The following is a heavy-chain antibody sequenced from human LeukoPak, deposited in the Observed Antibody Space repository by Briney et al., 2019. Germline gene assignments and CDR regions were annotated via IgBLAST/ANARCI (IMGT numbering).Heavy chain of an antibody. CDR2: INPSGGST. J-gene: IGHJ5*02. CDR3: ARVAVANWFDP. V-gene: IGHV1-46*01. CDR1: GYTFTSYY. Sequence: VASVTVSCKASGYTFTSYYMHWVRQAPGQGLEWMGIINPSGGSTSYAQKFQGRVTMTRDTSISTAYMELSRLRSDDTAVYYCARVAVANWFDPWGQGTLVTVSS. D-gene: IGHD2-15*01.